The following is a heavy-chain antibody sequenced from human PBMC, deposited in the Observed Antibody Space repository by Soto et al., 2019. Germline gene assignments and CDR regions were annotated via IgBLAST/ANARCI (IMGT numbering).Heavy chain of an antibody. Sequence: QVQLVQSGAEVKKPGASVKVSCKASGYTFTSYDINWVRQATGQGLEWMGWMNPNSGKTGYAQKFQGRVTMTRNTAISTAYMELSSLRSEDTAVYYCARGIPDDPSNDDYGDPTYYFDYWGQGTLVTVSS. D-gene: IGHD4-17*01. CDR3: ARGIPDDPSNDDYGDPTYYFDY. CDR1: GYTFTSYD. J-gene: IGHJ4*02. CDR2: MNPNSGKT. V-gene: IGHV1-8*01.